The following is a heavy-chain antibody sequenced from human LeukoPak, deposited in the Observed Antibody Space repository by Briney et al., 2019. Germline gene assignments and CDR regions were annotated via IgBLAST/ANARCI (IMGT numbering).Heavy chain of an antibody. J-gene: IGHJ4*02. Sequence: GGSLRLSCAASGFTFDDYTMHWVRHAPGKGLEWVSLISWDGGSTYYADSVKGRFTISRDNSKNSLWLQMNSLRTEDTALYYCAKGTSSSWYREFDYWGQGTLVTVSS. V-gene: IGHV3-43*01. CDR1: GFTFDDYT. D-gene: IGHD6-13*01. CDR2: ISWDGGST. CDR3: AKGTSSSWYREFDY.